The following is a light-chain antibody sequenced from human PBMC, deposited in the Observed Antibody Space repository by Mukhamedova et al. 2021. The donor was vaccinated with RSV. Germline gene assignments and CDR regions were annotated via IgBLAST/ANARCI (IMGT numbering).Light chain of an antibody. CDR2: SAA. J-gene: IGKJ1*01. Sequence: WYQRRVHGKAPKLLIHSAASLQSGVPVRFSGIGSGTDFTLTISSLQPEDFAVYFCQQTQTTPRTFGQGTTVDIK. V-gene: IGKV1-39*01. CDR3: QQTQTTPRT.